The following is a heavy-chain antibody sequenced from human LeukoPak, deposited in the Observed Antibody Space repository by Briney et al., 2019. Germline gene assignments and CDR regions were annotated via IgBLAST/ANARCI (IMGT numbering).Heavy chain of an antibody. D-gene: IGHD3-10*01. CDR3: TSDTFGEHDH. V-gene: IGHV3-74*01. CDR2: ITPDGSTT. Sequence: GGSLRLSCAASGFTFSSYWMHWVRQAPGKGLVWVSRITPDGSTTTYADSVKGRFAISGDNAKNTLFLQMNNLRAEDTALYYCTSDTFGEHDHWGQGTLVSVSS. J-gene: IGHJ4*02. CDR1: GFTFSSYW.